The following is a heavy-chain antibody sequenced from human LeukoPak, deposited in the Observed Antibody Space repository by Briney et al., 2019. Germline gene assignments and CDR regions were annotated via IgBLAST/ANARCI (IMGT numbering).Heavy chain of an antibody. CDR1: GFTFRSYW. Sequence: GGSLRLSCAASGFTFRSYWMSWVRQAPGKGLEWVANIKQDGSEKYYVDSVKGRFTISRDNAKNSLYLQMNSLRAEDTAVYYCARDRVVPAAIDYWGQGTLVTVSS. V-gene: IGHV3-7*01. CDR3: ARDRVVPAAIDY. CDR2: IKQDGSEK. J-gene: IGHJ4*02. D-gene: IGHD2-2*01.